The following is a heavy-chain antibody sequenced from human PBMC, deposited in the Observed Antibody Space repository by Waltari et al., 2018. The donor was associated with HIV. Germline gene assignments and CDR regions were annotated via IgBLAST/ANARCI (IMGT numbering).Heavy chain of an antibody. D-gene: IGHD6-13*01. V-gene: IGHV3-7*01. CDR1: GFTFSSSW. J-gene: IGHJ4*02. CDR3: ARRGGRSSPLGY. CDR2: IKQDGSEI. Sequence: EVQLVESGGGLVQPGGSLRLSCAASGFTFSSSWMSCVRQAPGKGLEWGANIKQDGSEIYYVDSVKGRFTISRDNAKNSLYLQMNSLRAEDTAVYFCARRGGRSSPLGYWGQGTLVTVSS.